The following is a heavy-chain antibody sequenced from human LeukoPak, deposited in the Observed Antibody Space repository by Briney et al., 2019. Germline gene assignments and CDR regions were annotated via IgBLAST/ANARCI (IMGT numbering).Heavy chain of an antibody. CDR3: AGSGSSTYYYYYMDV. Sequence: GGSLRLSCAGSGFTFSNYEMNWVRQAPGKGLEWVSYISSSGNTIYYADSVKGRFTISRDNAKNSLYLQTNSLRAEDTAVYYCAGSGSSTYYYYYMDVWGKGTTVTVSS. D-gene: IGHD3-10*01. CDR1: GFTFSNYE. J-gene: IGHJ6*03. V-gene: IGHV3-48*03. CDR2: ISSSGNTI.